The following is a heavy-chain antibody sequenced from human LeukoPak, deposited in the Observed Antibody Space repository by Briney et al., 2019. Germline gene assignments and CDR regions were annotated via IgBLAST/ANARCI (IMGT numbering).Heavy chain of an antibody. J-gene: IGHJ1*01. D-gene: IGHD6-13*01. Sequence: ASETLSLTCTVSGGSISSSSYYWGWIRQPPGKGLEWIGSIYYSGSTYYNPSLKSRVTISVDTSKNQFSLKLSSVTAADTAVYYCAGAGYSSSWSPKPFQHWGQGTLVTVSS. V-gene: IGHV4-39*01. CDR3: AGAGYSSSWSPKPFQH. CDR2: IYYSGST. CDR1: GGSISSSSYY.